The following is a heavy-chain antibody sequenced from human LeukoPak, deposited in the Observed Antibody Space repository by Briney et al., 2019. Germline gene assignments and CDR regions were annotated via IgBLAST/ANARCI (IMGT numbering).Heavy chain of an antibody. CDR1: GGSFSGYY. CDR3: ARGQYGDYVDY. Sequence: SETLSLTCAVYGGSFSGYYWSWIRQPPGKGLEWIGEINHSGSTNYNPSLKSRVTISVDTSKNQFSLKLSFVTAADTAVYYCARGQYGDYVDYWGQGTLVTVSS. J-gene: IGHJ4*02. V-gene: IGHV4-34*01. D-gene: IGHD4-17*01. CDR2: INHSGST.